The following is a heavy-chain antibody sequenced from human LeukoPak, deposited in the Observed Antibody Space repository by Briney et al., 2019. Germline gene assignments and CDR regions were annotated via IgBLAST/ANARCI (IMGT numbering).Heavy chain of an antibody. V-gene: IGHV1-69*13. J-gene: IGHJ3*02. D-gene: IGHD1-1*01. CDR2: IIPLFGTT. CDR1: GGTLSSYA. Sequence: SVKVSCKASGGTLSSYAISWVRQAPGQGLEWMGGIIPLFGTTNYEQKFQGRVTIIADESTSTAYMELSSLRSEDTAVYYCAIGQNGACDIWGQGTMVTVSS. CDR3: AIGQNGACDI.